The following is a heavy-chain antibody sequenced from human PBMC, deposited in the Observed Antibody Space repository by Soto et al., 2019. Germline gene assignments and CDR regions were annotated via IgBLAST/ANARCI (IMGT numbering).Heavy chain of an antibody. CDR2: IHYSGGT. V-gene: IGHV4-39*01. CDR3: ARRMTGSYSDY. CDR1: GGAISNNDDR. Sequence: QLQLQESGPGLVKPSETLSLTCTVSGGAISNNDDRWGWIRQPPGKGLEWIGTIHYSGGTSYNPSLKSRVTISVDTSKNQFSLNLNSLTAADTAVYYCARRMTGSYSDYWGQGTLVTVSS. J-gene: IGHJ4*02. D-gene: IGHD3-9*01.